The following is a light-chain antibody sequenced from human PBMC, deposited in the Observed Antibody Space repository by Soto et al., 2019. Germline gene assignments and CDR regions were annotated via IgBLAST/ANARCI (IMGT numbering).Light chain of an antibody. CDR2: RND. V-gene: IGLV1-47*01. Sequence: QSVLTQPPSASGTPGQRVTISCSGSSSNVGVNFVYWYQHLPGTAPKLLIYRNDQRPSGVPDRFSGSKSGTSSSLAISGLRYEDEADYYCAAWDDSLRGRVFGTVTKVTVL. CDR1: SSNVGVNF. CDR3: AAWDDSLRGRV. J-gene: IGLJ1*01.